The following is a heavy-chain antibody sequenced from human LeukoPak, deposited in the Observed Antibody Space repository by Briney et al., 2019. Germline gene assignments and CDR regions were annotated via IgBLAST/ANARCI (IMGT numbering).Heavy chain of an antibody. CDR3: VREAGYCATVCLKTTCFDP. CDR2: ISNGNT. Sequence: GGSLRLSCAASGFPFSNHAMSWVRQPPGKGLEWVSAISNGNTYYADSVRGRFTISRDDSKNMVYLQMYSLRVEDTARYYCVREAGYCATVCLKTTCFDPWGQGTLVTVSS. V-gene: IGHV3-23*01. D-gene: IGHD2-8*01. CDR1: GFPFSNHA. J-gene: IGHJ5*02.